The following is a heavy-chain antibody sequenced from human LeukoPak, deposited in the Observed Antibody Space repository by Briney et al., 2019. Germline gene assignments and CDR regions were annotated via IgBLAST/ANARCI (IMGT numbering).Heavy chain of an antibody. Sequence: SETLSLTCTVSGDSVTITNFYWGWIRQAPGKGLEWIGSLYYGVNTYYKPSLKSRVTISVDTSLNQFSLILTSVTAADTGVYYCARLRVQQLASSYYMDVWGKGTTVTV. D-gene: IGHD6-13*01. CDR3: ARLRVQQLASSYYMDV. V-gene: IGHV4-39*01. CDR1: GDSVTITNFY. CDR2: LYYGVNT. J-gene: IGHJ6*03.